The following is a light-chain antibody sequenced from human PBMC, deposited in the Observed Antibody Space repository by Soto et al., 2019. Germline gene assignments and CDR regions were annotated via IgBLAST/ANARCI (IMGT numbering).Light chain of an antibody. J-gene: IGKJ3*01. V-gene: IGKV3D-20*02. CDR1: QTVRNNY. Sequence: EFVLTQSPGTLSLSPGERATLSCRASQTVRNNYLAWYQQKPGQAPRLLIYDASSRATGIPDRFSGGGSGTDFTLTISRLEPEDFAVYYCQQRSNWATFGPGTKVDIK. CDR3: QQRSNWAT. CDR2: DAS.